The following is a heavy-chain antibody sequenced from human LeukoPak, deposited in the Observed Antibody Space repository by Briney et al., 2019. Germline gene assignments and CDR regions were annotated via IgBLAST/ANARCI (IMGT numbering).Heavy chain of an antibody. CDR1: GFTFSSYA. J-gene: IGHJ4*02. CDR3: ASTQGGNSVGFNFDY. V-gene: IGHV3-30-3*01. D-gene: IGHD4-23*01. Sequence: GGSLRLSCAASGFTFSSYAMHWVRQAPGKGLEWVAVISYDGSNKYYADSVKGRFTISRDNAKNSLYLQMNSLRAEDTAVYYCASTQGGNSVGFNFDYWGQGTLVTVSS. CDR2: ISYDGSNK.